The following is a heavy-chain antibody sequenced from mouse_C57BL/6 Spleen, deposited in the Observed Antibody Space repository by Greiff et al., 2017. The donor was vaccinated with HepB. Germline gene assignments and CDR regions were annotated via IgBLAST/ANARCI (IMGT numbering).Heavy chain of an antibody. J-gene: IGHJ2*01. V-gene: IGHV1-55*01. CDR3: ARKGGYYGY. Sequence: QVQLQQPGAELVKPGASVKMSCKASGYTFTSYWITWVKQRPGHGLEWIGDIYPGSGSTNYNEKFKSKATLTVDTSSSTDYRQLSSLTSEASAVYYCARKGGYYGYWGQGTTLTVSS. CDR2: IYPGSGST. CDR1: GYTFTSYW. D-gene: IGHD2-3*01.